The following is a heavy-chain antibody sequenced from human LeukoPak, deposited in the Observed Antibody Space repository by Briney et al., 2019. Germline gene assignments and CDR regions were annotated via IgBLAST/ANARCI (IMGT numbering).Heavy chain of an antibody. CDR2: INPSGGST. D-gene: IGHD3-22*01. J-gene: IGHJ3*02. Sequence: ASVKVSCKASGYTFTSYYMHWVRQAPGQGLEWMGIINPSGGSTSYARKFQGRVTMTRDMSTSTVYMELSSLRSEDTAVYYCARVYDSSGYLWTDDAFDIWGQGTMVTVSS. CDR3: ARVYDSSGYLWTDDAFDI. V-gene: IGHV1-46*01. CDR1: GYTFTSYY.